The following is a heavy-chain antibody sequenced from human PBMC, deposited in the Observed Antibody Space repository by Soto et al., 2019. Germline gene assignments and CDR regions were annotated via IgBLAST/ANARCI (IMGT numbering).Heavy chain of an antibody. D-gene: IGHD3-3*01. CDR2: FFYSENT. V-gene: IGHV4-39*02. J-gene: IGHJ4*02. Sequence: SETLSLTCSVSGDSVTSDTYYWGWIRQPPGRGLEWIGYFFYSENTYYNPSLKSRVTISVDSSKNHFSLNLNSVTAADSAIYYCVRGRGYSTGYFDYWGQGAQVTVPQ. CDR1: GDSVTSDTYY. CDR3: VRGRGYSTGYFDY.